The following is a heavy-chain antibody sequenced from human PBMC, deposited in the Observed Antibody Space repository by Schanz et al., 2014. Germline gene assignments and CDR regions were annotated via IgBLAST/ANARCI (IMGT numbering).Heavy chain of an antibody. CDR1: GFTFSNYA. Sequence: EVQLVESGGDLVQPGGSLSLSCAASGFTFSNYAMSWVRQAPGKGLDWVSIISGTGSTPYYADSVKGRYTISRDNSKNTLYLQMNSLRAEDTAIYYCAKELYSGSHYGWFDPWGQGTLVTVSS. J-gene: IGHJ5*02. CDR2: ISGTGSTP. D-gene: IGHD1-26*01. CDR3: AKELYSGSHYGWFDP. V-gene: IGHV3-23*04.